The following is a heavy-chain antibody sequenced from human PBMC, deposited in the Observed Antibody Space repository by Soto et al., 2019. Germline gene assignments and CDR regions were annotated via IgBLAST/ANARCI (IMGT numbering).Heavy chain of an antibody. D-gene: IGHD2-2*03. V-gene: IGHV4-30-4*01. CDR1: GGSINSGNYY. CDR3: ASDGAGYCTDSSCSGFDP. CDR2: IKYSGST. J-gene: IGHJ5*02. Sequence: QVQLQESGPGLVKPSQTLSLTCTVSGGSINSGNYYWSWIRQPPGKGLEWIGSIKYSGSTYYNPSLKIPATISVDTSKNQFSLKLSSVTAADTAVYYCASDGAGYCTDSSCSGFDPWGQGTLVTVSS.